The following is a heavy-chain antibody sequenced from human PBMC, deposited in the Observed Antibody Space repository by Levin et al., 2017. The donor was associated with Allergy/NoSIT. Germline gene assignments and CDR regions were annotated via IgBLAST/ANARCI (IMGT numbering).Heavy chain of an antibody. CDR1: GGSISSSSYF. J-gene: IGHJ4*02. CDR2: IYYSGTT. D-gene: IGHD3-16*02. Sequence: PSETLSLTCTVSGGSISSSSYFWGWIRQPPGKGLEWIGSIYYSGTTYYNPSLKSRVTISVDTSKNQFSLKLSSVTAADTAVYYCARLDSLSDHDFWGQGTLVTVSS. CDR3: ARLDSLSDHDF. V-gene: IGHV4-39*01.